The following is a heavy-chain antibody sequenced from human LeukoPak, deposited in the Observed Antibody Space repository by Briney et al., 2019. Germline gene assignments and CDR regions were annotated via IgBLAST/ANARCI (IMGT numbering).Heavy chain of an antibody. J-gene: IGHJ6*02. V-gene: IGHV4-61*01. Sequence: PSETLSLTCTVSGGSVSSGSYYWSWIRQPPGKGLEWIGYIYYSGSTYYNPSLKSRVTISVDTSKNQFSLKLSSVTAADTAVYYGYGSGPYGMDVWGQGTTVTVSS. CDR2: IYYSGST. D-gene: IGHD3-10*01. CDR3: YGSGPYGMDV. CDR1: GGSVSSGSYY.